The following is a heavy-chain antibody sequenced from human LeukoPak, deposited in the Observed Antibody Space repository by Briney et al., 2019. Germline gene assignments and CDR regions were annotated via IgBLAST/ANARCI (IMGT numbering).Heavy chain of an antibody. CDR1: GYTFTGYY. Sequence: GASVKVSRKASGYTFTGYYMHWVRQAPGQGLEWMGWINPNSGGTNYAQKFQGRVTMTRDTSISTAYMELSRLRSDDTAVYYCARAYCGGDCYSNFDYWGQGTLVTVSS. V-gene: IGHV1-2*02. J-gene: IGHJ4*02. D-gene: IGHD2-21*02. CDR3: ARAYCGGDCYSNFDY. CDR2: INPNSGGT.